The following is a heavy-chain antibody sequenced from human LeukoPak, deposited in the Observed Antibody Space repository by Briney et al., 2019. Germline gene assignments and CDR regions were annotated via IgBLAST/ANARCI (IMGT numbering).Heavy chain of an antibody. Sequence: ASVKVSCKASGGTFSSYAISWVRQAPGQGLEWMGRIIPILGIANYAQKFQGRVTITADKSTSTAYMELSSLRSEDTAVYYCARYSSSSGSDYWGQGTLVTVSS. CDR2: IIPILGIA. V-gene: IGHV1-69*04. D-gene: IGHD6-19*01. CDR1: GGTFSSYA. CDR3: ARYSSSSGSDY. J-gene: IGHJ4*02.